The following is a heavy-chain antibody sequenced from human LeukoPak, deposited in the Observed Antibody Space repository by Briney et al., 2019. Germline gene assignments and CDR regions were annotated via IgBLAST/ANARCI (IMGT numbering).Heavy chain of an antibody. V-gene: IGHV4-39*01. Sequence: SETLCLTCTVSGGSISSSNYYWGWIRQPPGKGLEWIVSIYYSGSTYYNPSLKSRVTISADTSKNQFSLKLSSVIAADTAVYYCARHNSGSYHQHDYWGQGTLVTVSS. CDR1: GGSISSSNYY. CDR2: IYYSGST. J-gene: IGHJ4*02. CDR3: ARHNSGSYHQHDY. D-gene: IGHD1-26*01.